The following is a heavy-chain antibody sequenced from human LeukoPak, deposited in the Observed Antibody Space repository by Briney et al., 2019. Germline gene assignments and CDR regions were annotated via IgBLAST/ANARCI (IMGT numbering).Heavy chain of an antibody. V-gene: IGHV4-59*01. J-gene: IGHJ5*02. Sequence: PSETLSLTCTVSGGSISSDYWSWIRQPPGKGLEWIGDIYYSGSTNYNPSLKSRVTISVDTSKNQFSLKLSSVPAADTAVYYCARDRYGSGSYYRSAGWFDPWGQETLVTVSS. CDR1: GGSISSDY. CDR3: ARDRYGSGSYYRSAGWFDP. D-gene: IGHD3-10*01. CDR2: IYYSGST.